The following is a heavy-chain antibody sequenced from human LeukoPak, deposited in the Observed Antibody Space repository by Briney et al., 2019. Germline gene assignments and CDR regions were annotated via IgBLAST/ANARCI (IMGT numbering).Heavy chain of an antibody. CDR2: ISPGGTTL. CDR1: GFTFRSHG. CDR3: ARVRGSSLSYMYFDY. V-gene: IGHV3-48*03. Sequence: QSGGSLRLSCEGSGFTFRSHGMIWVRQAPGKCLDWVSYISPGGTTLHYADSVKGRFIISRDDAKSSLYLQTYGLRAEDSAVYYCARVRGSSLSYMYFDYWGQGARVTVTS. D-gene: IGHD2/OR15-2a*01. J-gene: IGHJ4*02.